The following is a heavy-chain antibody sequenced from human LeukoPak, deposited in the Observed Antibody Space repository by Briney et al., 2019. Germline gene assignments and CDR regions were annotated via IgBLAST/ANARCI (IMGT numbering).Heavy chain of an antibody. J-gene: IGHJ4*02. CDR2: INAGNGNT. D-gene: IGHD1-26*01. Sequence: ASVKVSCKASGYTFTSYAMHWVRQAPGQRLEWMGWINAGNGNTKYSQKFQGRVTITRDTSASTAYMELSSLRSEDTAVYYCARGTNPGAGGHRSEPLDYWGQGTLVTVSS. CDR1: GYTFTSYA. CDR3: ARGTNPGAGGHRSEPLDY. V-gene: IGHV1-3*01.